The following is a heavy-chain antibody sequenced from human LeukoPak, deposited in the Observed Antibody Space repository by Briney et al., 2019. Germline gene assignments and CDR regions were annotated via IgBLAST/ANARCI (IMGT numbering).Heavy chain of an antibody. CDR1: GYTFTSYG. CDR3: ARGSSYGFSMGY. Sequence: ASVKVSCKASGYTFTSYGISWVRQAPGQGLEWMGWISTYNGNTNYAQKLQGRVAMTTDTSTTTAYMELRSLRSDDTAVYYCARGSSYGFSMGYWGQGTLVTVSS. V-gene: IGHV1-18*01. J-gene: IGHJ4*02. D-gene: IGHD5-18*01. CDR2: ISTYNGNT.